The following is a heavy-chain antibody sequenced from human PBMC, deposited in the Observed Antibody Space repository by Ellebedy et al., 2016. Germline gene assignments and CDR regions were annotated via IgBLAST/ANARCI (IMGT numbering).Heavy chain of an antibody. J-gene: IGHJ4*02. D-gene: IGHD2-15*01. CDR1: GFTFSSHA. V-gene: IGHV3-23*01. CDR2: VVGSGERT. CDR3: VKGASSGSWVTMEY. Sequence: GGSLRLSCAASGFTFSSHAMSWVRQAPGKGPEWVSAVVGSGERTFYADSVKGRFTISRDNSKNTLYLQMNSLRVEDTALYYCVKGASSGSWVTMEYWGQGAQVTVSS.